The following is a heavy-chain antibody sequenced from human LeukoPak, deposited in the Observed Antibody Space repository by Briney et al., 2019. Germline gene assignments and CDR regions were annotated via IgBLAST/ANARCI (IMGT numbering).Heavy chain of an antibody. J-gene: IGHJ4*02. Sequence: SETLSLTCTVSGGSISSYYWSWFRQPPGKGLEWIGYMHYSGSTNYNPSLKSRVTISVDTSKNQISLKLSSVAAADTAVYYCARDNYYDSSGYSPFDYWGQGTLVTVSS. D-gene: IGHD3-22*01. CDR2: MHYSGST. CDR3: ARDNYYDSSGYSPFDY. V-gene: IGHV4-59*01. CDR1: GGSISSYY.